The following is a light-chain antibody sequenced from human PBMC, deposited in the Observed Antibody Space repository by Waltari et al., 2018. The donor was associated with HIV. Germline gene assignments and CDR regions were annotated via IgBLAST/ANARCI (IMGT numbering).Light chain of an antibody. CDR2: GAS. J-gene: IGKJ4*01. CDR3: QQYGSSSGT. V-gene: IGKV3-20*01. CDR1: QSVSSSY. Sequence: EIVLTQSPGTLSLSPGERATLSCRASQSVSSSYLAWYQPKPGQARRLLIYGASSRATGIPDRFSGSGSGTDFTLTISRLEPEDFAVYYCQQYGSSSGTFGGGTKVEIK.